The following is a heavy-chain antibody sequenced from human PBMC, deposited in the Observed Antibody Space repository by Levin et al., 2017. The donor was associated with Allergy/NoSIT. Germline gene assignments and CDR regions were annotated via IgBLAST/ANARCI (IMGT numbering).Heavy chain of an antibody. Sequence: GESLKISCKASGYTFTSYYMHWVRQAPGQGLEWMGIINPSGGSTSYAQKFQGRVTMTRDTSTSTVYMELSSLRSEDTAVYYCARAAGVGSGPRTWGQGTLVTVSS. J-gene: IGHJ4*02. CDR2: INPSGGST. CDR3: ARAAGVGSGPRT. D-gene: IGHD1-26*01. CDR1: GYTFTSYY. V-gene: IGHV1-46*01.